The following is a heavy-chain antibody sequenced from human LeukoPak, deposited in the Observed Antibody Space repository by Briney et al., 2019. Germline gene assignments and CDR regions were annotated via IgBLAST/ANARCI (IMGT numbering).Heavy chain of an antibody. CDR2: INPNSGGT. CDR3: ARGNPRIAAAGTKAFDI. J-gene: IGHJ3*02. V-gene: IGHV1-2*02. Sequence: ASVKVSCKASGYTFTGYYRHWVRQAPGQGLEWMGWINPNSGGTNYAQKFQGRVTMTRDTSISTAYMELSRLRSDDTAVYYCARGNPRIAAAGTKAFDIWGQGTMVTVSS. CDR1: GYTFTGYY. D-gene: IGHD6-13*01.